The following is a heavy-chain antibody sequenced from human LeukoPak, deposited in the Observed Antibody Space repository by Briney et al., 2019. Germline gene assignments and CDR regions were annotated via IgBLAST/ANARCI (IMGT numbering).Heavy chain of an antibody. V-gene: IGHV4-39*07. Sequence: SETLSLTCTVSGGSISSSSYYWGWIRQPPGKGLEWIGSIYYSGSTYYNPPLKSRVTISVDTSKNQFSLKLSSVTAADTAVYYCARGMLVDTAMVTNFDYWGQGTLVTVSS. CDR3: ARGMLVDTAMVTNFDY. D-gene: IGHD5-18*01. J-gene: IGHJ4*02. CDR2: IYYSGST. CDR1: GGSISSSSYY.